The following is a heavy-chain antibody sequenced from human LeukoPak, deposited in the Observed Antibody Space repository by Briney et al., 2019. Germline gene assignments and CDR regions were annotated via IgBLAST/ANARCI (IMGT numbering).Heavy chain of an antibody. J-gene: IGHJ6*02. CDR2: ISYDGSNK. Sequence: PGGSLRLSCAASGFTFSSYAMHWVRQAPGKGLEWVAVISYDGSNKYYADSVKGRFTISRDNSKNTLYLQMNSLRAEDTAVYYCAGGIAAAGTLYGMDVWGQGTTVTVSS. D-gene: IGHD6-13*01. V-gene: IGHV3-30*04. CDR3: AGGIAAAGTLYGMDV. CDR1: GFTFSSYA.